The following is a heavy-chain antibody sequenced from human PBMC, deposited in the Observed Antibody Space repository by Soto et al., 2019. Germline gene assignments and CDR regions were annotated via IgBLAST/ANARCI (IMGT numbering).Heavy chain of an antibody. D-gene: IGHD1-1*01. Sequence: QVHLVQSGAEVKKPGASVKVSCKGSGYTFTSYGITWVRQAPGQGHDWMGWISAHDGNTDYAQKLQGRVTVTRDTSTSTAYMELRSLRSDDTAVYYCARGRYGDYWGQGALVTVSS. CDR1: GYTFTSYG. V-gene: IGHV1-18*01. J-gene: IGHJ4*02. CDR3: ARGRYGDY. CDR2: ISAHDGNT.